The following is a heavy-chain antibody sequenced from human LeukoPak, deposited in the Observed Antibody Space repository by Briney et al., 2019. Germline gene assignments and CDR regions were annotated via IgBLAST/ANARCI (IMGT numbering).Heavy chain of an antibody. D-gene: IGHD1-26*01. CDR3: ARELTYADY. J-gene: IGHJ4*02. CDR2: IYYSGST. V-gene: IGHV4-59*04. CDR1: GGSISTYY. Sequence: SEALSLTCTVSGGSISTYYWSWIRQPPGKGLEWIGYIYYSGSTYYNPSLKSRVTMSVDTSKNQFSLKLSSVTAADTAVYYCARELTYADYWGQGTLVTVSS.